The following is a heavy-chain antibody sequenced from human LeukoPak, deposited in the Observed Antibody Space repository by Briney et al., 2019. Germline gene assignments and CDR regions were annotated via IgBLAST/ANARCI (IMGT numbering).Heavy chain of an antibody. CDR3: ASAPRYSSSWPNNWFDP. CDR1: GGTFSSYA. CDR2: IIPIFGTA. J-gene: IGHJ5*02. V-gene: IGHV1-69*13. D-gene: IGHD6-13*01. Sequence: SVKVSCKASGGTFSSYAISWVRQAPGQGLEWMGGIIPIFGTANYAQKFQGRVTITADESTSTAYMGLSSLRSEDTAVYSCASAPRYSSSWPNNWFDPWGQGTLVTVSS.